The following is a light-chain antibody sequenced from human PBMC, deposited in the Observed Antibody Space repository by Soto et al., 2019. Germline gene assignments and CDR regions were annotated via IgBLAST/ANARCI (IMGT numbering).Light chain of an antibody. CDR2: DVS. CDR1: SRDVGGYSY. J-gene: IGLJ3*02. CDR3: SSYTSTTTLV. V-gene: IGLV2-14*03. Sequence: QSALTQPASVSGSPGQSITISCTGTSRDVGGYSYVSWYQLQPGKVPKLMIYDVSNRPSGVSNRFSGSKSGNTASLTISGLQAEDEADYYCSSYTSTTTLVFGGGTKLTVL.